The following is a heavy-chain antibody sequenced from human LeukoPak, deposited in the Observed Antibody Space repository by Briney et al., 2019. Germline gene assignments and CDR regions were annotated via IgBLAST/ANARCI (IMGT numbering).Heavy chain of an antibody. J-gene: IGHJ3*02. CDR3: ARADSWDAFDI. CDR2: INPNSGGT. Sequence: GASVKVSCKASGYTFTSYDINWVRQAPGQGLEWMGWINPNSGGTNYAQKFQGRVTMTRDTSISTAYMELSRLRSDDTAVYYCARADSWDAFDIWGQGTMVTVSS. V-gene: IGHV1-2*02. D-gene: IGHD1-26*01. CDR1: GYTFTSYD.